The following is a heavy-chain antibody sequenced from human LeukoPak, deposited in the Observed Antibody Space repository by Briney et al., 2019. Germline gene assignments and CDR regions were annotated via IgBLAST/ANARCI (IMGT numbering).Heavy chain of an antibody. Sequence: SETLSLTCTVSGGSICSYYWSWIRQPPGKGLEWIGYIYTSGSTNYNPSLKSRVTISVDTSKNQFSLKLSSVTAADTALYYCARHVSPRLAFDIWGQGTMVTVSS. J-gene: IGHJ3*02. D-gene: IGHD5/OR15-5a*01. CDR1: GGSICSYY. CDR2: IYTSGST. CDR3: ARHVSPRLAFDI. V-gene: IGHV4-4*09.